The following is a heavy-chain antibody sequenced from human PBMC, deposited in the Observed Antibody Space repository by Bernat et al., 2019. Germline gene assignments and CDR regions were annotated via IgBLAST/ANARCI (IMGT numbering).Heavy chain of an antibody. V-gene: IGHV1-24*01. CDR3: ATGPADFDY. CDR1: GYTLTELF. J-gene: IGHJ4*02. CDR2: FDPEAGET. Sequence: QVQLVQSGAEVKKPGASVKVSCKVSGYTLTELFMHWVRQAPGKGLEWMGGFDPEAGETIYAQKFQGRVTMTEDKSTDPADMELSSMRSEDTAVYYCATGPADFDYWGQGTLVTVSS.